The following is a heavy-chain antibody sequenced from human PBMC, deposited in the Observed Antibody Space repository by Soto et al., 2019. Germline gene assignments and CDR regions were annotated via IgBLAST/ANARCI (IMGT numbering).Heavy chain of an antibody. CDR2: INHSGST. CDR3: ARGLRSLQQLVLFDY. D-gene: IGHD6-13*01. J-gene: IGHJ4*02. CDR1: GGSFSGDY. V-gene: IGHV4-34*01. Sequence: PSATLSLTCAVHGGSFSGDYWSWIRQPPGKGLEWIGEINHSGSTNYNPSLKSRVTISVDTSKNQFSLKLSSVTAADTAVYYCARGLRSLQQLVLFDYWGQGTLVTVSS.